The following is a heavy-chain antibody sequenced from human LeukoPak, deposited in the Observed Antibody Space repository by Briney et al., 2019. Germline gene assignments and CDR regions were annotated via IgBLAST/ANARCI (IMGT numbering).Heavy chain of an antibody. CDR2: ISYDGSNK. CDR1: GFTFSSYA. J-gene: IGHJ4*02. V-gene: IGHV3-30-3*01. Sequence: GGSLRLSCAASGFTFSSYAMHWVRQAPGKGLEWVAVISYDGSNKYYADSVRGRFTISRDNSKNTLYLQMNSLRAEDTAVYYCARDLLMITFGGATDYWGQGTLVTVSS. CDR3: ARDLLMITFGGATDY. D-gene: IGHD3-16*01.